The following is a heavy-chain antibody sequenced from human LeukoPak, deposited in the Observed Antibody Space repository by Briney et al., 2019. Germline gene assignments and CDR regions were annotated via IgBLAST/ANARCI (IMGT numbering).Heavy chain of an antibody. V-gene: IGHV3-33*01. Sequence: GRSLRLSCATSGFTFSSSGMHWVRQAPGKGLEWVAVIWYDGGKKYYADSVKGRFTISRENSQNTVYLQMNSLRAEDTAVYYCARVYCSGGSCYGPFDYWGQGTLVTVSS. D-gene: IGHD2-15*01. J-gene: IGHJ4*02. CDR2: IWYDGGKK. CDR1: GFTFSSSG. CDR3: ARVYCSGGSCYGPFDY.